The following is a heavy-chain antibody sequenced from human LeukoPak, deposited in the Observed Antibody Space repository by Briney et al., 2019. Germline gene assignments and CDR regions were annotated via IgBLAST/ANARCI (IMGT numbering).Heavy chain of an antibody. D-gene: IGHD3-10*01. Sequence: PGGSLRLSCAASGFTFSNAWMSWVRQAPGKGLEWVGRIKSKTDGGMRDYAAPVKGRFTISRGDSKNTLYLQMNSLKTEDTAVYYCTTAITMVRDTYRYFDLWGRGTLVTVSS. CDR3: TTAITMVRDTYRYFDL. CDR2: IKSKTDGGMR. J-gene: IGHJ2*01. V-gene: IGHV3-15*01. CDR1: GFTFSNAW.